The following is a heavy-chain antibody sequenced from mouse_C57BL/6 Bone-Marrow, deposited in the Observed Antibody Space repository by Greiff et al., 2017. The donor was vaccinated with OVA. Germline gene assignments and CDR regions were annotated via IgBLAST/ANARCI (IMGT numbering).Heavy chain of an antibody. CDR2: INPSNGGT. V-gene: IGHV1-53*01. Sequence: QVQLHQPGTELVKPGASVKLSCKASGYTFTSYWMHWVKQRPGQGLEWIGNINPSNGGTNYNERFKSKATLTVDKSSSTAYMPLSSLTSEDSAVYYCARSTIVTPYYFDYWGQGTTLTVSS. D-gene: IGHD2-5*01. J-gene: IGHJ2*01. CDR3: ARSTIVTPYYFDY. CDR1: GYTFTSYW.